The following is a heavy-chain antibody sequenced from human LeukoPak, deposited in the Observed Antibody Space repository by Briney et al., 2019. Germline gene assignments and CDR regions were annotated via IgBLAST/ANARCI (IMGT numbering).Heavy chain of an antibody. CDR1: GFTFSSYS. CDR2: ISSSSSTI. J-gene: IGHJ4*02. CDR3: ARDLGRYYYDSSGYTRL. Sequence: PGGSLRLSCAASGFTFSSYSMNWVRQVPGKGLEWVSYISSSSSTIYYADSVKGRFTISRDNAKNSLYLQMNSLRAEDTAVYYCARDLGRYYYDSSGYTRLWGQGTLVTVSS. D-gene: IGHD3-22*01. V-gene: IGHV3-48*01.